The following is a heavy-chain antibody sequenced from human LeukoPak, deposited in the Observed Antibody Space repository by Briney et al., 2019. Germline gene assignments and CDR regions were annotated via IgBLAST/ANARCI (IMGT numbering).Heavy chain of an antibody. CDR3: AEFDSSGYYFDY. V-gene: IGHV4-34*01. CDR2: INHSGST. CDR1: GGSFSGYY. D-gene: IGHD3-22*01. J-gene: IGHJ4*02. Sequence: PSETLSLTCAVYGGSFSGYYWSWIGQPPGKGLEWIGEINHSGSTNYNPSLKSRVTISVDTSKNQFSLKLSSVTAADTAVYYCAEFDSSGYYFDYWGQGTLVTVSS.